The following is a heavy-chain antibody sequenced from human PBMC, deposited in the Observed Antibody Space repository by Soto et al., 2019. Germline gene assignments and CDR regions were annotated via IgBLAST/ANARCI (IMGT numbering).Heavy chain of an antibody. CDR3: ARDRRNCGGDCHIPENDAFDI. CDR1: VRTFSIYA. Sequence: ASVKVSCKASVRTFSIYAIIWVRQAPGQGLEWMGGIIPIFGTANYAQKFQGRGTITADESTSTAYMELSSLRSEDTAVYYCARDRRNCGGDCHIPENDAFDIWGQGTMVTVSS. J-gene: IGHJ3*02. D-gene: IGHD2-21*02. CDR2: IIPIFGTA. V-gene: IGHV1-69*13.